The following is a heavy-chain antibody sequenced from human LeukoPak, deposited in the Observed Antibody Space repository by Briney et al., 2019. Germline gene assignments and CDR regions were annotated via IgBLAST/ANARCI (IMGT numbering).Heavy chain of an antibody. CDR2: IYHSGST. CDR1: GYSISSGYY. Sequence: SETLSLTCAVSGYSISSGYYWGWIRQPPGKGLEWVGSIYHSGSTYYNPSLKSRVTISVDTSKNQFSLKLSSVTAADTAVYYCARLTQDDFWSGYYNYYFDYWGQGTLVTVSS. V-gene: IGHV4-38-2*01. J-gene: IGHJ4*02. CDR3: ARLTQDDFWSGYYNYYFDY. D-gene: IGHD3-3*01.